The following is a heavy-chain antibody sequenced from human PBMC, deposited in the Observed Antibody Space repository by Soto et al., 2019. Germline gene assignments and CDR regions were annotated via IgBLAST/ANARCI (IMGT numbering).Heavy chain of an antibody. CDR2: IYYSGST. CDR3: ARVDRTFGEPTFDY. J-gene: IGHJ4*02. Sequence: SETLSLTCTVSGGSISSYYWSWIRQPPGKGLEWIGYIYYSGSTNYNPSLKSRVTISVDTSKNQFSLKLSSVTAADTAVYYCARVDRTFGEPTFDYWGQGTLVTVSS. V-gene: IGHV4-59*01. CDR1: GGSISSYY. D-gene: IGHD3-10*01.